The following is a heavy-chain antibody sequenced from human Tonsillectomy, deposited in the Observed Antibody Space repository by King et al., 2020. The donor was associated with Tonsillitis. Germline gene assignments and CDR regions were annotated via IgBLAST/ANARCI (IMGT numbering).Heavy chain of an antibody. D-gene: IGHD3-22*01. CDR2: IYHLRST. Sequence: QLQESGPGLLKPSGTLSLTCAFSGGSLSSSNWLGWVRQPPGQGLEWIGEIYHLRSTNSNPALKSPVTISIDKSKNHFSLKLSSGTAADTAVYYCASLGDSSGYYDYWGQGTLVTVSS. V-gene: IGHV4-4*02. CDR1: GGSLSSSNW. J-gene: IGHJ4*02. CDR3: ASLGDSSGYYDY.